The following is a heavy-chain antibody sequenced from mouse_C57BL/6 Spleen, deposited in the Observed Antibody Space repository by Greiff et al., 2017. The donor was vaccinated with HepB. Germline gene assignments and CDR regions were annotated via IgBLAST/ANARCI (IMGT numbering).Heavy chain of an antibody. V-gene: IGHV1-52*01. J-gene: IGHJ3*01. CDR1: GYTFTSYW. D-gene: IGHD4-1*01. CDR3: AREAGTRRFAY. CDR2: IDPSDSET. Sequence: QVQLQQPGAELVRPGSSVKLSCKASGYTFTSYWMHWVKQRPIQGLEWIGNIDPSDSETHYNQKFKDKATLTVDKSSSTAHMQLSSLTSEDSAVYYCAREAGTRRFAYWGQGTLVTVSA.